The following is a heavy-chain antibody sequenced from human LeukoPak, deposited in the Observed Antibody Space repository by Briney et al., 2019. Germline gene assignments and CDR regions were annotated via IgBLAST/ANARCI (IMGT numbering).Heavy chain of an antibody. V-gene: IGHV3-7*01. J-gene: IGHJ4*02. CDR2: IDQSGGRN. CDR1: GFTFSRFW. CDR3: ARDRGYFDN. Sequence: AGGSLRLSCAASGFTFSRFWMNWVRQAPGRGLEWVANIDQSGGRNNYVDSVKGRFTISRDNVQNSLYLQMNSLRAEDTAMYYCARDRGYFDNWGQGTLVTVSS.